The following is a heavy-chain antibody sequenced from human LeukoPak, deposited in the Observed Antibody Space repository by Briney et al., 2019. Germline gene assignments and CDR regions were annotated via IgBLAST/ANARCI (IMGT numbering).Heavy chain of an antibody. D-gene: IGHD3-10*01. CDR3: ARDGAMIRGVIHYYMDV. CDR2: IYYSGST. CDR1: GGSISSSSYY. V-gene: IGHV4-39*02. Sequence: SETLSLTCTVSGGSISSSSYYWGWIRQPPGKGLEWIGSIYYSGSTYYNPSLKSRVTISVDTSKNQFSLKLSSVTAADTAVYYCARDGAMIRGVIHYYMDVWGKGTTVTVSS. J-gene: IGHJ6*03.